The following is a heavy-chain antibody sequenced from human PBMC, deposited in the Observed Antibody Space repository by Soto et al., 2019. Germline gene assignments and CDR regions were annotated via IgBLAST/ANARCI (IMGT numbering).Heavy chain of an antibody. D-gene: IGHD2-15*01. CDR3: ARAAIYCSGGSCYPGNDAFDI. Sequence: SVKVSCKASGGTFSSYAISWVRQAPGQGLEWMGGIIPIFGTANYAQKFQGRVTITADESTSTAYMELSSLRSEDTAVYYCARAAIYCSGGSCYPGNDAFDIWGQGTMVTVSS. CDR1: GGTFSSYA. CDR2: IIPIFGTA. V-gene: IGHV1-69*13. J-gene: IGHJ3*02.